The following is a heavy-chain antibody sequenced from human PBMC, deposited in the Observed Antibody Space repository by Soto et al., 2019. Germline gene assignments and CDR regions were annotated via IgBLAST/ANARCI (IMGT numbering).Heavy chain of an antibody. Sequence: GALRLSCAASGFTFSTYGMQWVRQAPGKGLEWVAVISYDGYLKYYVDAVKGRFTVARDNSKNTLFLEMNSLRVEDTAVYFCAKDFKVSGSHYGTLNYYYGMDVWGQGTTVTVSS. D-gene: IGHD3-10*01. V-gene: IGHV3-30*18. CDR2: ISYDGYLK. CDR1: GFTFSTYG. CDR3: AKDFKVSGSHYGTLNYYYGMDV. J-gene: IGHJ6*02.